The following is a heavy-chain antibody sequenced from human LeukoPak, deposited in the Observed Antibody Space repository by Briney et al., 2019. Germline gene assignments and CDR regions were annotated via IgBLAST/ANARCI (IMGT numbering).Heavy chain of an antibody. V-gene: IGHV4-38-2*02. J-gene: IGHJ3*02. CDR1: GYSISSGYY. CDR2: IYHSGST. CDR3: AREVQLERYWIFNDAFDI. D-gene: IGHD1-1*01. Sequence: KPSETLSLTCTLSGYSISSGYYWGWIRQPPGKGLEWIGSIYHSGSTYYNPSLKSRVTISVDTSKNQFSLKLSSVTAADTAVYYCAREVQLERYWIFNDAFDIWGQGTMVTVSS.